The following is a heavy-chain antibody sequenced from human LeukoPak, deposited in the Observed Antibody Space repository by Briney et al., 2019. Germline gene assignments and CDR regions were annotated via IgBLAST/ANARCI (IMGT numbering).Heavy chain of an antibody. J-gene: IGHJ4*02. D-gene: IGHD2-15*01. CDR3: VRDNPRCCGVIPAKIDDY. CDR2: TSYDGSNK. Sequence: GGSLRLSCAASGFTFSSYAMQWVRQAPGKGLEWVAVTSYDGSNKYYADSVKGRFTISRDNAKNSLYLQMNSLRAEDTAVYYCVRDNPRCCGVIPAKIDDYWGQGTLVTVSS. CDR1: GFTFSSYA. V-gene: IGHV3-30-3*01.